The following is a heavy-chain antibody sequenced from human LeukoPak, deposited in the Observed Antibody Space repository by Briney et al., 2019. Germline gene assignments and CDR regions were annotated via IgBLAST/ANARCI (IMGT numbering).Heavy chain of an antibody. D-gene: IGHD2-2*02. J-gene: IGHJ4*02. CDR2: ISYDGSNK. CDR3: ARDGRRYCSSTSCYTPFDY. V-gene: IGHV3-30-3*01. Sequence: GGSLRLSCAASGFTFSSYAMHWVRQAPGKGLEWVAVISYDGSNKYYADSVKGRFTISRDNSKNMLYLQMNSLRAEDTAVYYCARDGRRYCSSTSCYTPFDYWGQGTLVTVSS. CDR1: GFTFSSYA.